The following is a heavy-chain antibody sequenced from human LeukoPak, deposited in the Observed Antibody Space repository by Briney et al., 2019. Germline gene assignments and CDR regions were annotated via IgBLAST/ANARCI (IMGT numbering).Heavy chain of an antibody. Sequence: PGGSLRLSCAASGFTFSSYAMSWVRQAPGKGLEWVSAISGSGGSTYYADSVKGRFTISRDNSKNTLYLQMNSLRAEDTAVYYCAKDQLVVVVAASLYNWFDPWGQGTLVTVSP. CDR1: GFTFSSYA. J-gene: IGHJ5*02. D-gene: IGHD2-15*01. CDR3: AKDQLVVVVAASLYNWFDP. CDR2: ISGSGGST. V-gene: IGHV3-23*01.